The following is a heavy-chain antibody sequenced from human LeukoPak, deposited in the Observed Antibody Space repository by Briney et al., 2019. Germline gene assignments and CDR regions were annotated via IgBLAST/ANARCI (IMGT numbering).Heavy chain of an antibody. J-gene: IGHJ4*02. CDR3: ARLLRVTTVGPDLYYFDY. Sequence: SETLSLTCAVSGGSFSGYYWSWIRQPPGKGLEWIGEINHSGSTNYNPSLKSRVTISVDTSRNQFSLKLSSVTAADTAVYYCARLLRVTTVGPDLYYFDYWGQGTLVTVSS. CDR1: GGSFSGYY. CDR2: INHSGST. V-gene: IGHV4-34*01. D-gene: IGHD4-17*01.